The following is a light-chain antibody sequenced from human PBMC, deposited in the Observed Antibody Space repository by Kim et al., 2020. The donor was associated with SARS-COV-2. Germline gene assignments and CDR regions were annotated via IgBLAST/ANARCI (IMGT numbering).Light chain of an antibody. CDR2: DVS. J-gene: IGLJ3*02. Sequence: GQSITISCTGTSSDVGGYNYVSWYQQHPGKAPKLMIYDVSKRPSGVSNRLSGSKSGNTASLTISGLQAEDEADYYCSSYTSSSTRVFGGGTQLTVL. CDR3: SSYTSSSTRV. V-gene: IGLV2-14*04. CDR1: SSDVGGYNY.